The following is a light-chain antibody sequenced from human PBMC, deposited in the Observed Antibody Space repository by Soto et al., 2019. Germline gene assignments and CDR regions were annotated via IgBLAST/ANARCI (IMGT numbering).Light chain of an antibody. J-gene: IGLJ1*01. CDR3: SSYAGSNNPYV. Sequence: SALTQPPSASGSPGQSVALSCTGTSSDVGGYSYVSWYQQHPGKAPRLMIYEVSERPSGVPDRFSGSRSGNTASLTVSGLQAEDEADYYCSSYAGSNNPYVFGTGTKLTVL. V-gene: IGLV2-8*01. CDR2: EVS. CDR1: SSDVGGYSY.